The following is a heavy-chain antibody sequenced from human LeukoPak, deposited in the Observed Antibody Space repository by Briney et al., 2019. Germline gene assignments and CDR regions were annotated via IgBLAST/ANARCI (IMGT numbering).Heavy chain of an antibody. CDR2: ISSSSSYI. CDR1: GFTFSSCS. J-gene: IGHJ4*02. D-gene: IGHD4-17*01. Sequence: GGSLRLSCAASGFTFSSCSMNWVRQAPGKGLEWVSSISSSSSYIYYADSVKGRFTISRDNAKNSLYLQMNSLRAEDTAVYYCARVVDHDYGDYYLDYWGQGTLVTVSS. CDR3: ARVVDHDYGDYYLDY. V-gene: IGHV3-21*04.